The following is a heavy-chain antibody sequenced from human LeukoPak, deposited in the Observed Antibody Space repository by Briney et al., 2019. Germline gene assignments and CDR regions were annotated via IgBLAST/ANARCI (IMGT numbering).Heavy chain of an antibody. D-gene: IGHD2-2*01. Sequence: SETLPLTCTVSGGSIRIATYSWAWIRQPPGKGLEWIGTIHSSGSTYYHPSLESRVTISLDSSRTQFSLKLTSVTAADAAVYYCARRSTSGYYYFDYWGQGTRVTVSS. CDR1: GGSIRIATYS. V-gene: IGHV4-39*01. J-gene: IGHJ4*02. CDR2: IHSSGST. CDR3: ARRSTSGYYYFDY.